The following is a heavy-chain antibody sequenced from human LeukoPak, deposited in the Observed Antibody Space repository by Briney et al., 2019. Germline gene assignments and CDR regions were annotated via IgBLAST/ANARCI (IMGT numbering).Heavy chain of an antibody. CDR3: PRDRWGQRVAGTPDY. CDR1: GFTFSSYS. D-gene: IGHD6-19*01. CDR2: ISSSSSYI. Sequence: PGGSLRLSCAASGFTFSSYSMNWVRQAPGKGLEWVSSISSSSSYIYYADSVKGRFTISRDNAKNSLYLQMNRLRAEDTAVYYCPRDRWGQRVAGTPDYWGQGTLVTVSS. J-gene: IGHJ4*02. V-gene: IGHV3-21*01.